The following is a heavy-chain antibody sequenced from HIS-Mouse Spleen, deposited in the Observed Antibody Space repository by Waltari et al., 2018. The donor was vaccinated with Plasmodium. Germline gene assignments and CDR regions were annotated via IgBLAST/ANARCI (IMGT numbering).Heavy chain of an antibody. J-gene: IGHJ4*02. D-gene: IGHD3-10*01. Sequence: QLQLQESGSGLVKPSQTLSLTCAVSGGSISSGGYSWSGIRQPPGKGLEWIGYIYHNGSTYYNPSLKSRVTISVYRSKNQFSLKLSSVTAADTAVYYCARGYGSGSYYNWGQGTLVTVSS. CDR2: IYHNGST. V-gene: IGHV4-30-2*01. CDR1: GGSISSGGYS. CDR3: ARGYGSGSYYN.